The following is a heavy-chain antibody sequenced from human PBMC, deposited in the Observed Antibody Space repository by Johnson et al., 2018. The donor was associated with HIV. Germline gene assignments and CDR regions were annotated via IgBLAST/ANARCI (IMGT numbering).Heavy chain of an antibody. D-gene: IGHD6-6*01. J-gene: IGHJ3*02. V-gene: IGHV3-30-3*01. CDR3: ARDSSNSFRFEMYAFDI. Sequence: QVQLVESGGGLVQPGGSLRLSCAASGFTFSSSAMHWVHQAPGKGLEWVAVMSYDGINKYYADSVKGRFTISRDNSKNTLYLQMNSLRPEDTAVYYCARDSSNSFRFEMYAFDIWGQGTMVTVSS. CDR2: MSYDGINK. CDR1: GFTFSSSA.